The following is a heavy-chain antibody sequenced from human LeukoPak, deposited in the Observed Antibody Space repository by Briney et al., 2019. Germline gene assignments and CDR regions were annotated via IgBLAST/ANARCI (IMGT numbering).Heavy chain of an antibody. CDR1: GFSFSSYE. Sequence: GGSLRLFCTASGFSFSSYEMNWVRQAPGKGLEWVSYISSGGSSVYYADSVKGRFTISRDNAKNSLYLQMNSLRAEDTGVYYCARETSSGYYFDGFDLWGQGTMVTVSS. CDR3: ARETSSGYYFDGFDL. V-gene: IGHV3-48*03. CDR2: ISSGGSSV. J-gene: IGHJ3*01. D-gene: IGHD3-22*01.